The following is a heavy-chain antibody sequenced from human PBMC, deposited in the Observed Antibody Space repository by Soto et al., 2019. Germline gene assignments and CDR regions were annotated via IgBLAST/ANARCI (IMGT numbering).Heavy chain of an antibody. J-gene: IGHJ6*02. CDR1: GFTFSSYA. V-gene: IGHV3-30-3*01. CDR3: ATSIHEHGYCSSTSCESYYYYGMDV. CDR2: ISYDGSNK. D-gene: IGHD2-2*01. Sequence: QVQLVESGGGVVQPGRSLRLSCAASGFTFSSYAMHWVRQAPGKGLEWVAVISYDGSNKYYADSVKGRFTISRDNSKNTLYLHMNSLRAEDTAVYYCATSIHEHGYCSSTSCESYYYYGMDVWGQGTTVTVSS.